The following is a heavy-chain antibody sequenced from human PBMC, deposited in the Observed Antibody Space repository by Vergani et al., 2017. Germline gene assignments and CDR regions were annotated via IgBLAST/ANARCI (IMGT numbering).Heavy chain of an antibody. V-gene: IGHV1-46*03. D-gene: IGHD1/OR15-1a*01. J-gene: IGHJ3*02. CDR2: INPSGGST. Sequence: QVQLVQSGAEVKKPGASVKVSCKASGYTFTSYYMHWVRQAPGQGLEWMGIINPSGGSTSYAQKFQGRVTMTRDTSTSTVYMELRSLRSEDTAVYYCARGPIPNNWNKPGAFDIWGQGTMVTVSS. CDR3: ARGPIPNNWNKPGAFDI. CDR1: GYTFTSYY.